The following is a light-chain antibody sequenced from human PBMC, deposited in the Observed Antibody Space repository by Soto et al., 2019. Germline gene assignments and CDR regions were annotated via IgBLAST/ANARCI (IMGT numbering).Light chain of an antibody. J-gene: IGKJ1*01. Sequence: ELVLTQSPGALSLSPGERATLSCRASQTIDSNYLAWLRQKPGQAPRLLIYAASSRPTGIPDRFSGSGSGTDFTLTISSLQSEDFAVYYCQQYNNWPRTFGQGTKVDIK. CDR2: AAS. CDR3: QQYNNWPRT. CDR1: QTIDSNY. V-gene: IGKV3-20*01.